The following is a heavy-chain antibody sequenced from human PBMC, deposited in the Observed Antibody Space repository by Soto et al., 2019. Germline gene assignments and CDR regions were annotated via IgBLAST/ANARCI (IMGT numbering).Heavy chain of an antibody. D-gene: IGHD1-26*01. V-gene: IGHV3-73*01. CDR3: IPSSVGATRDLDY. J-gene: IGHJ4*02. CDR2: IRSKANSYAT. CDR1: GFTFSGSA. Sequence: EVQLVESGGGLVQPGGSLKLPCAASGFTFSGSAMHWVRQASGKGLEWVGRIRSKANSYATAYAASVKGRFTISRDDSKNTAYLQMNSLKTEDTAVYYCIPSSVGATRDLDYWGQGTLVTVSS.